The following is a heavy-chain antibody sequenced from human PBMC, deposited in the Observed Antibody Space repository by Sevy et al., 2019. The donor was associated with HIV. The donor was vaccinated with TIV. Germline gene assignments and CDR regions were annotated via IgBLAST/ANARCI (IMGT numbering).Heavy chain of an antibody. V-gene: IGHV4-59*01. CDR1: GVSLSSYD. CDR2: IYYSGST. CDR3: ARESYYFLPGSRGMDV. Sequence: SETLSLTCAVSGVSLSSYDRSWVRQPPGKRLEWIGYIYYSGSTHYNPSLKSRVTIPVDTSKNQFTLRLRYVTAAYSAGYYCARESYYFLPGSRGMDVWGQGTTVTVSS. D-gene: IGHD3-9*01. J-gene: IGHJ6*02.